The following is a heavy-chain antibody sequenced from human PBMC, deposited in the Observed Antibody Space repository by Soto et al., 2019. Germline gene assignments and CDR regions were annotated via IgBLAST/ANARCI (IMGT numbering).Heavy chain of an antibody. J-gene: IGHJ4*02. Sequence: QVQLVESGGGLVKPGGSLRLSCAASGFSFSDDFMSWIRQAPGKGLEWVSHISGSGSTIYYADSVKGRFTISRDTAKSSLYLQMNSLRADDTAVYYCVSRDDASGRYYWGQGSLVTVSS. CDR3: VSRDDASGRYY. CDR1: GFSFSDDF. D-gene: IGHD3-10*01. CDR2: ISGSGSTI. V-gene: IGHV3-11*01.